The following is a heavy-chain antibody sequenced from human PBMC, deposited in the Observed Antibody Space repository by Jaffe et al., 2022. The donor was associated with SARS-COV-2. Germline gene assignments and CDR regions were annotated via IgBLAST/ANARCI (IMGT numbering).Heavy chain of an antibody. J-gene: IGHJ2*01. V-gene: IGHV2-70*01. Sequence: QVTLRESGPALVKPTQTLTLTCTFSGFSLSTSGMCVSWIRQPPGKALEWLALIDWDDDKYYSTSLKTRLTISKDTSKNQVVLTMTNMDPVDTATYYCARIWADYGGTPGGERGYFDLWGRGTLVTVSS. CDR2: IDWDDDK. CDR1: GFSLSTSGMC. CDR3: ARIWADYGGTPGGERGYFDL. D-gene: IGHD4-17*01.